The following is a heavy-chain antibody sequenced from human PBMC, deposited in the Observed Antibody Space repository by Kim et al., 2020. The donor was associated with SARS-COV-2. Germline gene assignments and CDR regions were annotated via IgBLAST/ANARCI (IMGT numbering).Heavy chain of an antibody. CDR3: ARALRRGLYYWYFDL. D-gene: IGHD2-2*02. V-gene: IGHV1-69*04. CDR1: GGTFSSYA. J-gene: IGHJ2*01. Sequence: SVKVSCKASGGTFSSYAISWVRQAPGQGLEWMGRIIPILGIANYAQKFQGRVTITADKSTSTAYMELSSLRSEDTAVYYCARALRRGLYYWYFDLWGRGTLVTVSS. CDR2: IIPILGIA.